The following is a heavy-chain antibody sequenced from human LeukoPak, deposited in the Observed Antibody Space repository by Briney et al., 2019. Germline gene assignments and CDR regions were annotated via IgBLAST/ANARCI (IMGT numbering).Heavy chain of an antibody. D-gene: IGHD6-19*01. J-gene: IGHJ4*02. CDR1: GFTFSSYW. CDR2: INSDGSST. Sequence: GGSLRLSCAASGFTFSSYWMHWVRQAPGKGLVWVSRINSDGSSTSYADSVKGRFTISRDNARNTLYLQMNSLRAEDTAVYYCARVSSGWYYFDYWGQGTLVTVSS. V-gene: IGHV3-74*01. CDR3: ARVSSGWYYFDY.